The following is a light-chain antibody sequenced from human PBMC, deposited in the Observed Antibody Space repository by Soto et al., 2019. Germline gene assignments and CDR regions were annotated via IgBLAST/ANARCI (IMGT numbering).Light chain of an antibody. CDR3: QERSNWPRTA. CDR1: QSISTF. J-gene: IGKJ1*01. Sequence: EIVLTQSPATLSLSPRERATLSCRTSQSISTFLAWYQQRPGQAPRLLIYGASHRASGIPARFSGSGSGTDFTLTISSLEPEDFAVYYCQERSNWPRTAFGQGTKVEI. CDR2: GAS. V-gene: IGKV3-11*01.